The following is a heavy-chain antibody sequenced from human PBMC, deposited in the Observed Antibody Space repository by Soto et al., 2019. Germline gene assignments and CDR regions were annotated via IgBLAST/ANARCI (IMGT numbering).Heavy chain of an antibody. CDR1: GFTFSSYS. CDR2: ISSSSYI. CDR3: ARDRNRGGGMDV. V-gene: IGHV3-21*01. J-gene: IGHJ6*02. D-gene: IGHD3-10*01. Sequence: EVQLVESGGGLVKPGGSLRLSCAASGFTFSSYSMNWVRQAPGKGLEWVSSISSSSYIYYADSVKGRFTISRDNAKNSLYLQMNSLRAEDTAVYYCARDRNRGGGMDVWGQGTTVTVSS.